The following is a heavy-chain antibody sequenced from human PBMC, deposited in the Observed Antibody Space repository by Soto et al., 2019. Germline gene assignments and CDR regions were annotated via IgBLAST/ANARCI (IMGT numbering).Heavy chain of an antibody. CDR1: GYTFTSYG. J-gene: IGHJ6*02. V-gene: IGHV1-18*04. D-gene: IGHD3-9*01. CDR3: ARDTYDILTDYYYYYSMDV. Sequence: ASVKVSCKASGYTFTSYGSSWVRQAPGQGLEWMGWISAYNGNTNYAQKLQGRVTMTTDTSTSTAYMELRSLRSDDTAVYYCARDTYDILTDYYYYYSMDVWGQGTTVTVSS. CDR2: ISAYNGNT.